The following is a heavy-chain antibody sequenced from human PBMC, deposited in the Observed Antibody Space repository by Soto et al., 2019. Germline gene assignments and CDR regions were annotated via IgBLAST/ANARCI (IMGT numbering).Heavy chain of an antibody. J-gene: IGHJ3*02. CDR3: VRDQPRGTTKIFGVVPVSDI. D-gene: IGHD3-3*01. CDR1: GYSFTNYE. Sequence: ASVKVSCKASGYSFTNYEIIWVRQATGQGLEWMGWMSPSRGDTGYAQKFQGRVTMTRNTSISTAYLELSSLISDDTAVYYCVRDQPRGTTKIFGVVPVSDIWGQGTMVTVSS. V-gene: IGHV1-8*01. CDR2: MSPSRGDT.